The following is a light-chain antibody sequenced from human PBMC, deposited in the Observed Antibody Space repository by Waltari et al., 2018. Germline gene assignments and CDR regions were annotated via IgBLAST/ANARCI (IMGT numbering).Light chain of an antibody. J-gene: IGKJ1*01. Sequence: DIQMIQSPATLSASVGDRVTITCRASQSINYWLAWYQQKPGKAPKLLIYKASTLESGFLSSCTCSASGTEFTFTLSRLHPDDFSTYYCQQYTIYSLTFGPGTKVDIK. CDR1: QSINYW. CDR3: QQYTIYSLT. V-gene: IGKV1-5*03. CDR2: KAS.